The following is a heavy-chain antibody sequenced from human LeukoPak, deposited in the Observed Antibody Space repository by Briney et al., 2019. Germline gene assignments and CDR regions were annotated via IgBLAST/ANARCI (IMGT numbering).Heavy chain of an antibody. V-gene: IGHV4-39*01. Sequence: SETLSLTCTVSGGSISSSSYYWGWIRQPPGKGLEWIGRIYYSGSTYYNPSLKSRVTISVDTSKNLFALKLSSVTAADTAVYYCARQRYRLPATVNTGGANWFDPWGQGTLVTVSS. D-gene: IGHD4-17*01. CDR1: GGSISSSSYY. J-gene: IGHJ5*02. CDR3: ARQRYRLPATVNTGGANWFDP. CDR2: IYYSGST.